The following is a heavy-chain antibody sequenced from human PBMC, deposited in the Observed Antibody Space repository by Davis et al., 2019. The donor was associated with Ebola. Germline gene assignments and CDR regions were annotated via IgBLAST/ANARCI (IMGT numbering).Heavy chain of an antibody. CDR2: AYYRSKWYF. CDR3: ARGAAATFGIDV. CDR1: GDTVSSTSAA. D-gene: IGHD6-25*01. V-gene: IGHV6-1*01. Sequence: SQTLSLTCGISGDTVSSTSAAWNWIRQSPSRGLEWLGRAYYRSKWYFDYGVSVKSRITIKPETSKNQFTLLLNSVTPEDTAVYYCARGAAATFGIDVWGQGTTVTVS. J-gene: IGHJ6*02.